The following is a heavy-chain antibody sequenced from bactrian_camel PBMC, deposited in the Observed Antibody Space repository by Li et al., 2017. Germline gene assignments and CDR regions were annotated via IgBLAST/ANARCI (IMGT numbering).Heavy chain of an antibody. CDR2: IEKGGYKT. V-gene: IGHV3S1*01. CDR1: GFTFSDSW. CDR3: AAAQVANDCYSVAWSPDTSFGY. Sequence: VQLVESGGGLVQPGGTLRLSCAASGFTFSDSWMYWVRQAPGKGLEWVSTIEKGGYKTYYADSVEGRFTISRDNTKNTLYLQMNSLKPEDTAMYYCAAAQVANDCYSVAWSPDTSFGYWGQGTQVTVS. J-gene: IGHJ6*01. D-gene: IGHD1*01.